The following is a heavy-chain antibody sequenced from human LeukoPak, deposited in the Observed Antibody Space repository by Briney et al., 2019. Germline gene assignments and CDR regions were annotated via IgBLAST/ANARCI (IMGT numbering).Heavy chain of an antibody. CDR3: ARDMNMARRGYWYFDL. Sequence: GASVKVSCKASGYTFTSYGISWVRQAPGQGLEWMGRISAYNGNTNYAQKLQGRVTMTTDTSTSTAYMELRSLRSDDTAVYYCARDMNMARRGYWYFDLWGRGTLVTVSS. D-gene: IGHD5-24*01. CDR1: GYTFTSYG. V-gene: IGHV1-18*01. CDR2: ISAYNGNT. J-gene: IGHJ2*01.